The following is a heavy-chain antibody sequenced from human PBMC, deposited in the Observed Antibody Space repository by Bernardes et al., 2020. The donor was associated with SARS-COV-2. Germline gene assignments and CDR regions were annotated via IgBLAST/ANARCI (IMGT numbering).Heavy chain of an antibody. CDR3: ATESTCSGRYFHYYFDY. D-gene: IGHD1-26*01. V-gene: IGHV3-21*01. CDR2: I. J-gene: IGHJ4*02. Sequence: IYYADSVKGRFTISRDNAKNSLYLQMNSLRAEDTAVYYCATESTCSGRYFHYYFDYWGQGTRVT.